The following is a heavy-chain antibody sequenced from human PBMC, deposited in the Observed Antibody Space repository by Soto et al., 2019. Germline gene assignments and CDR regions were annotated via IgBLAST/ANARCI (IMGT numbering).Heavy chain of an antibody. CDR2: ISYDGSNK. V-gene: IGHV3-30*18. J-gene: IGHJ4*02. D-gene: IGHD4-17*01. Sequence: GGALRLSCAASGFTFSSYGMHWVRQAPGKGLEWVAVISYDGSNKYYADSVKGRFTISRDNSKNTLYLQMNSLRAEDTAVYYCAKRDDSGDYQFDYWGQGTLVTVSS. CDR1: GFTFSSYG. CDR3: AKRDDSGDYQFDY.